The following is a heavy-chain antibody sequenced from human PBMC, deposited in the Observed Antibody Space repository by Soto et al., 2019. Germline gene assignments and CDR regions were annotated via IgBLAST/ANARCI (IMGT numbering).Heavy chain of an antibody. Sequence: SVKVSCKTSGGTFNTYPISWVRQAPGQGLEWMGTIIPILDIANYAQKFQGRVTITADKSTSTAYMELSSLESEDTAVYYCARERPEYDCSGGSCYHQFFDYWGQGTLVTVSS. J-gene: IGHJ4*02. CDR2: IIPILDIA. CDR3: ARERPEYDCSGGSCYHQFFDY. V-gene: IGHV1-69*04. D-gene: IGHD2-15*01. CDR1: GGTFNTYP.